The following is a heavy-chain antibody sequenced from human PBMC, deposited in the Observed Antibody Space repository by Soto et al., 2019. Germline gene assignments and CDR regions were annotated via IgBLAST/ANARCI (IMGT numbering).Heavy chain of an antibody. D-gene: IGHD2-21*02. J-gene: IGHJ6*02. V-gene: IGHV4-31*03. CDR3: ARVCGGDCHYGMDV. Sequence: QVQVKESGPGLVKASQTLSLTCSVSGGSISSGGYYWSWFREHTGKGLEWIGYIYYSGSTYYNPSLKSRVTISVDTSKNQFYLKLSSVTAADTAVYYCARVCGGDCHYGMDVWGQGTTVTVSS. CDR1: GGSISSGGYY. CDR2: IYYSGST.